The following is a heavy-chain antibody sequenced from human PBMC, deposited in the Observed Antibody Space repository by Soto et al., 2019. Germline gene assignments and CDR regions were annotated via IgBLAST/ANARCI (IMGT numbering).Heavy chain of an antibody. J-gene: IGHJ4*02. V-gene: IGHV3-30-3*01. CDR1: GFTFSTYA. CDR3: ARDPEARYYFDY. CDR2: VSDDESNK. Sequence: LRLSCAASGFTFSTYAMHWVRQAPGKGLEWVALVSDDESNKNYADSVKRRFTVSRDNSKNTLYLQMNNLRAADTAVYFCARDPEARYYFDYWGQGALVTVSS.